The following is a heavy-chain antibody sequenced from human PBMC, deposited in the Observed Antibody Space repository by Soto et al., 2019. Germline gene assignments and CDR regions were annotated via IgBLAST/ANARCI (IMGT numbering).Heavy chain of an antibody. V-gene: IGHV3-23*01. J-gene: IGHJ5*02. CDR3: AKTKMITFGGVIAENWFDP. CDR2: ISGSGGST. D-gene: IGHD3-16*02. CDR1: GFTFSSYA. Sequence: PGGSLRLTCAASGFTFSSYAMSWVRQAPGKGLDWVSAISGSGGSTYYADSVKGRFTISRDNSKNTLYLQMNSLIPEDTAVYYCAKTKMITFGGVIAENWFDPWGQGTLVTVSS.